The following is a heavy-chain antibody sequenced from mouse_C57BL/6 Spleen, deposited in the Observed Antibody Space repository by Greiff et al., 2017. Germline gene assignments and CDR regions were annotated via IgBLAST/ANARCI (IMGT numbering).Heavy chain of an antibody. CDR1: GFTFSDYY. CDR3: ARRRNYDAMDY. Sequence: EVKVVESGGGLVQPGGSLKLSCAASGFTFSDYYMYWVRQTPEKRLEWVAYISNGGGSTYYPDTVKGRFTISRDNAKNTLYLQMSRLKSEDTAMYYCARRRNYDAMDYWGQGTSVTVSS. V-gene: IGHV5-12*01. J-gene: IGHJ4*01. D-gene: IGHD2-1*01. CDR2: ISNGGGST.